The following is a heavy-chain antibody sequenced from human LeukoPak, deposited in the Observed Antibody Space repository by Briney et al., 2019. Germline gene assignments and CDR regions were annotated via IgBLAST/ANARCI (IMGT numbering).Heavy chain of an antibody. CDR2: IKQDGSEE. Sequence: GGSLRLSCAASGFTFSNYWMSWVRQAPGKGLEWVANIKQDGSEEHYVDSVKGRFTISRDNAENSLYLQMNSLRGEDTAVYFWETGLFSGTILCIYYMDVWGKGTTVTVSS. J-gene: IGHJ6*03. CDR1: GFTFSNYW. V-gene: IGHV3-7*01. CDR3: ETGLFSGTILCIYYMDV. D-gene: IGHD3-3*01.